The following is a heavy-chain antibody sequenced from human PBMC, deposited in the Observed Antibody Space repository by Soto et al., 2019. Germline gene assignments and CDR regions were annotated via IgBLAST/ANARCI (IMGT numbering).Heavy chain of an antibody. CDR1: GFTFSSYA. V-gene: IGHV3-23*01. Sequence: GGSLRLSCAASGFTFSSYAMSWVRQAPGKGLEWVSAISGSGGSTYYADSVKGRFTISRDNSKNTLYLQMNSLRAEDTAVYYCAKGRFSTLAGPLDVWGQGTTVTVSS. J-gene: IGHJ6*02. D-gene: IGHD3-10*01. CDR2: ISGSGGST. CDR3: AKGRFSTLAGPLDV.